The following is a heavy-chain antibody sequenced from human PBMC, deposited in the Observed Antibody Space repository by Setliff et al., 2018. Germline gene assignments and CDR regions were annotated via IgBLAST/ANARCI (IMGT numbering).Heavy chain of an antibody. V-gene: IGHV3-7*01. CDR1: GLTSSTYW. Sequence: PGGSLRLSCAASGLTSSTYWMSWVRQAPGKGLEWVANIKQDESEKHYVGSVKGRFTISRDNARNSVYLQMNSLRAEDAAVYYCATSDWYAAFDHWGRGTLVTVSS. CDR2: IKQDESEK. J-gene: IGHJ4*02. CDR3: ATSDWYAAFDH. D-gene: IGHD6-19*01.